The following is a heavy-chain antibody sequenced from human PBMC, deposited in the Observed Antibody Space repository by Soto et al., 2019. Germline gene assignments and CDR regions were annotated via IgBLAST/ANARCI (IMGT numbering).Heavy chain of an antibody. CDR2: IITISGTS. D-gene: IGHD5-12*01. CDR3: GRVVDMVDTLPHNGFDP. Sequence: SVHVSCKASRGTFSSYAISWVRQPPAQGREWMGWIITISGTSKYDQKSQRSVTITAKEYTRTAYMELISRRCEETAVYYYGRVVDMVDTLPHNGFDPWGQGTLVTVSS. J-gene: IGHJ5*02. CDR1: RGTFSSYA. V-gene: IGHV1-69*13.